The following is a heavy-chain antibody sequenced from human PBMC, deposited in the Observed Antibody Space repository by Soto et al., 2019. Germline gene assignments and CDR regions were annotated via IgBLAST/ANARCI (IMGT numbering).Heavy chain of an antibody. CDR2: ITPVFGTT. CDR3: ARGLPSDL. D-gene: IGHD3-10*01. CDR1: GVTFSSYV. J-gene: IGHJ5*02. Sequence: QVQLVQSGPEVKKPGSSVRVSCKAPGVTFSSYVVSWVRQAPGQGLEWMGRITPVFGTTHFAQKFQGRLTITADESTTTIYVELRDLSSDDTAMYYCARGLPSDLWCQGTLITVSS. V-gene: IGHV1-69*18.